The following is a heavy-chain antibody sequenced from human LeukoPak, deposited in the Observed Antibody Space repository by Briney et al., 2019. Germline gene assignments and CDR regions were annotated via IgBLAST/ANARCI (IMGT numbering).Heavy chain of an antibody. Sequence: ASVKVSCKAPGYTFTGYYMHWVRQAPGQGLEWMGWINPNSGGTNYAQKFQGRVTMTRDTSISTAYMELSRLRSDDTAVYYCARTGITMVRGVIGWFDPWGQGTLVTVSS. CDR1: GYTFTGYY. CDR3: ARTGITMVRGVIGWFDP. D-gene: IGHD3-10*01. V-gene: IGHV1-2*02. CDR2: INPNSGGT. J-gene: IGHJ5*02.